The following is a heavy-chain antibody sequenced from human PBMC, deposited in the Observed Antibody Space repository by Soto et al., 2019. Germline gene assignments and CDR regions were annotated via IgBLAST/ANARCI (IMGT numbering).Heavy chain of an antibody. Sequence: QVQLVQSGAEVKKPGASVKVSCKASGYTFTRSGISWVRQAPGQGPEWMGWISSYNGDTNYAQRFQGRVTMTTDTSTSTAYMELRSLRSDDTAVYDYAREGLPPYYYYGIDVWGQGTPVTVSS. CDR1: GYTFTRSG. CDR3: AREGLPPYYYYGIDV. V-gene: IGHV1-18*01. J-gene: IGHJ6*02. D-gene: IGHD2-15*01. CDR2: ISSYNGDT.